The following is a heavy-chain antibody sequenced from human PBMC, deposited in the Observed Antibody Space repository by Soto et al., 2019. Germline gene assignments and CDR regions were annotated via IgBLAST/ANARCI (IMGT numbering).Heavy chain of an antibody. CDR3: SKVGQSAVVSEYLGT. D-gene: IGHD6-19*01. V-gene: IGHV3-23*01. CDR2: ISSSSRRT. Sequence: GKGLYWVSGISSSSRRTYYADSVRGRFTISRDNSKNTLYLQMDTLRADDTAVYYFSKVGQSAVVSEYLGTWGQGSLVTGYS. J-gene: IGHJ5*02.